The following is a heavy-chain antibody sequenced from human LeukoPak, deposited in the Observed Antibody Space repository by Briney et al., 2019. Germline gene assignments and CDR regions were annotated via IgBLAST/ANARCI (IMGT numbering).Heavy chain of an antibody. Sequence: PSETLSLTCTVSGGSISSSSYSWGWIRQPPGKGLEWIGGIYYSGSTYYNPSLKSRVTISVDTSKNQFSLKLSSVTAADTAVYYCARHPSALRQQLVPPVDYWGQGTLVTVSS. J-gene: IGHJ4*02. D-gene: IGHD6-13*01. V-gene: IGHV4-39*01. CDR3: ARHPSALRQQLVPPVDY. CDR1: GGSISSSSYS. CDR2: IYYSGST.